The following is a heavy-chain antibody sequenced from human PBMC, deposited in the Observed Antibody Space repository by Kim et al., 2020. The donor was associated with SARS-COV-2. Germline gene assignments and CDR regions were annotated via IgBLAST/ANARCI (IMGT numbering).Heavy chain of an antibody. CDR1: GGSISSYY. J-gene: IGHJ4*02. CDR2: IYYSGST. V-gene: IGHV4-59*01. CDR3: ARESGHYYGSGSSFDY. D-gene: IGHD3-10*01. Sequence: SETLSLTCTVSGGSISSYYWSWIRQPPGKGLEWIGYIYYSGSTNYNPSLKSRVTISVDTSKNQFSLKLSSVTAADTAVYYCARESGHYYGSGSSFDYWGQGTLVTVSS.